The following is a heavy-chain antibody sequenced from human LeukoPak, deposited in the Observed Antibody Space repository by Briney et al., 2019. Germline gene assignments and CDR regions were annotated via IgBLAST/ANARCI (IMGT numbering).Heavy chain of an antibody. J-gene: IGHJ6*03. V-gene: IGHV1-18*01. Sequence: VASVKVSCKASGGTFSSYAISWVRQAPGQGLEWMGWISAYNGNTNYAQKLQGRVTMTTDTSTSTAYMELRSLRSDDTAVYYCARVADSSAIMDVWGKGTTVTVSS. D-gene: IGHD3-22*01. CDR3: ARVADSSAIMDV. CDR2: ISAYNGNT. CDR1: GGTFSSYA.